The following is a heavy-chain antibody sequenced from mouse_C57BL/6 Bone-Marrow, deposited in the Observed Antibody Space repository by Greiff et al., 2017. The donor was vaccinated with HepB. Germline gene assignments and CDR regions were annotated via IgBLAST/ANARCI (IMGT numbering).Heavy chain of an antibody. J-gene: IGHJ3*01. CDR1: GYAFSSYW. D-gene: IGHD2-4*01. V-gene: IGHV1-80*01. CDR3: AKDDDYDEAY. Sequence: VQLQQSGAELVKPGASVKISCKASGYAFSSYWMNWVNQRPGKGLEWIGQIYPGDGDTNYNGKFKGKATLTADKSSSTAYMQLSSLTSEDSAVYFCAKDDDYDEAYWGQGTLVTVSA. CDR2: IYPGDGDT.